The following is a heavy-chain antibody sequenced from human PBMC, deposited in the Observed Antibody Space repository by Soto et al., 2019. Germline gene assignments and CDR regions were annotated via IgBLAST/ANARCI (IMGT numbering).Heavy chain of an antibody. CDR1: GGPFSSFA. Sequence: QLQLVQSGAEVKKPGPSVTVSCKASGGPFSSFAITWVRQAPGQGFEWMGGIIPIFGTTNYAQKFQGRVTITADKSTTTAYMELSSLRSEDTAVYYCARRPRGYVWGQGTTVTV. D-gene: IGHD3-16*01. V-gene: IGHV1-69*06. CDR2: IIPIFGTT. J-gene: IGHJ6*02. CDR3: ARRPRGYV.